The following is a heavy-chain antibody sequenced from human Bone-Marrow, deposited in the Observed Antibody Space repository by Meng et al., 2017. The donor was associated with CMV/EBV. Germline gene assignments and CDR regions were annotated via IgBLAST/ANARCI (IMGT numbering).Heavy chain of an antibody. V-gene: IGHV1-18*01. Sequence: ASVKVSCKASGYTFTSYGISWVRQDPGRGLEWMGWISAYNGNTNYAQKLQGRVTMTSDTYTSTAYMELRSLRSDGTAVFYCARAAVQLQRSTRKDVWGQGTTVTVSS. CDR1: GYTFTSYG. J-gene: IGHJ6*02. D-gene: IGHD1-1*01. CDR3: ARAAVQLQRSTRKDV. CDR2: ISAYNGNT.